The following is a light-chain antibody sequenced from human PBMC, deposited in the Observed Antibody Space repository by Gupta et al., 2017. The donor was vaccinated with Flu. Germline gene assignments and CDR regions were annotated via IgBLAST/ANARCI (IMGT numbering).Light chain of an antibody. CDR3: QSTDSRGTYV. CDR2: KDN. Sequence: SYELTQSPPVSLSPGQTARITCSGDALPSKYSYWYQLKPGQAPILVIYKDNERPSGIPERFSGSSSGTTATLTISGVQAEDEADYYCQSTDSRGTYVFGRGTKVTVL. J-gene: IGLJ1*01. V-gene: IGLV3-25*02. CDR1: ALPSKY.